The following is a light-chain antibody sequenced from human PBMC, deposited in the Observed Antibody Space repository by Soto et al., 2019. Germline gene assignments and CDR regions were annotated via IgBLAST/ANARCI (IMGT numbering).Light chain of an antibody. CDR1: TRDIGNYNY. Sequence: QSVLTQPASVSGSPGQSITISCTGTTRDIGNYNYVSWYQHHPGKAPQLMIYEVTSRPSGVSDRFSGSKSGMTASLTISGLQLKYEAHKNGGSYRRANTLIVFRTRSKVTGL. J-gene: IGLJ1*01. CDR2: EVT. CDR3: GSYRRANTLIV. V-gene: IGLV2-14*01.